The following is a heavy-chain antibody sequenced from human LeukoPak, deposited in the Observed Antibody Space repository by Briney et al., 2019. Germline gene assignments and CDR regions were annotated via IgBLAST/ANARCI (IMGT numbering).Heavy chain of an antibody. J-gene: IGHJ4*02. V-gene: IGHV3-15*05. CDR3: VSYSGYYFVS. CDR2: IKSKTDDGTT. CDR1: GFTFTNAW. D-gene: IGHD5-12*01. Sequence: GGSLRLSCAASGFTFTNAWMSWVRQAPGKGLEWVGRIKSKTDDGTTDYAAPVKGRFTISRDDSKNTLNLQMDSLKTEDTAVYYCVSYSGYYFVSRGQGTLVTVSA.